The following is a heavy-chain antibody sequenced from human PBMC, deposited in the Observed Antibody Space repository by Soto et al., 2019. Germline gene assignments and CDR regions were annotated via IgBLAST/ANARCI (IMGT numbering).Heavy chain of an antibody. Sequence: GGSLRLSCAASGFTFSNAWMSWVRQAPGKGLEWVGRIKSKTDGGTTDYAAPVKGRFTISRDDSKNTLCLQMNSLKTEDTAVYYCTTDNASYYDYIWGSYRSPWGAFDIWGQGTMVTVSS. CDR2: IKSKTDGGTT. J-gene: IGHJ3*02. D-gene: IGHD3-16*02. CDR1: GFTFSNAW. CDR3: TTDNASYYDYIWGSYRSPWGAFDI. V-gene: IGHV3-15*01.